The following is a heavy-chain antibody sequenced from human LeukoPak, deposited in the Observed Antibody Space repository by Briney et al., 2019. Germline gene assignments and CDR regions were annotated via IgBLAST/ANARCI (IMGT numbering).Heavy chain of an antibody. V-gene: IGHV4-30-4*01. CDR3: ARPYYYDSRIDP. CDR2: MYYSGST. D-gene: IGHD3-22*01. CDR1: GGSISSGDYY. J-gene: IGHJ5*02. Sequence: SETLSLTCTVSGGSISSGDYYWSWIRQPPGKGLEWIGYMYYSGSTYYNPSLKSRVTISVDTSKNQFSLKLSSVTAAGTAVYYCARPYYYDSRIDPWGQGTLVTVSS.